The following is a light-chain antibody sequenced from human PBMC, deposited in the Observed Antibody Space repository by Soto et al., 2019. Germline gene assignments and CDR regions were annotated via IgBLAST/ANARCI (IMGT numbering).Light chain of an antibody. CDR3: QQYNNWPLT. Sequence: EIVMTQSPATLSVSPGERVTLSCRARQNINSNLAWYQQKPGQAPRLLIYGASTRATGIPARFSGSGSGTEFTLTISSLQSEDFAVYYCQQYNNWPLTFAGGTKVEIK. CDR2: GAS. V-gene: IGKV3D-15*01. CDR1: QNINSN. J-gene: IGKJ4*01.